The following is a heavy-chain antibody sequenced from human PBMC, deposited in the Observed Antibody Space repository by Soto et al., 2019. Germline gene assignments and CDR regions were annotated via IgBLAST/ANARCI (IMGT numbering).Heavy chain of an antibody. CDR2: ISTTRTTI. D-gene: IGHD3-10*01. J-gene: IGHJ4*02. Sequence: EVQLVESGGGLVQPGGSLRLSCAAAGFTFNSYTMHWVRQAPGKGLEWLSYISTTRTTIYYAGSVKGRFTISRDNAKNSLYLQMSSLRDDDTAVYYCARDFGGRYRIFDYWGQGTLVTVSS. CDR1: GFTFNSYT. CDR3: ARDFGGRYRIFDY. V-gene: IGHV3-48*02.